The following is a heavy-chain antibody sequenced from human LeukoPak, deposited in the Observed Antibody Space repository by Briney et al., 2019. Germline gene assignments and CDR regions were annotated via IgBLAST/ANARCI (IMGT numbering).Heavy chain of an antibody. J-gene: IGHJ4*02. CDR1: GGSISSYY. CDR2: IYASGST. Sequence: SETLSLTCTVPGGSISSYYWSWIRQPAGKGLEWIGRIYASGSTSYNPSLKSRVTMSVGTSKNQFSLKLTSETAADTAVYYCAGNGVPSGPFDYWGQGTLVTVSS. V-gene: IGHV4-4*07. D-gene: IGHD5-12*01. CDR3: AGNGVPSGPFDY.